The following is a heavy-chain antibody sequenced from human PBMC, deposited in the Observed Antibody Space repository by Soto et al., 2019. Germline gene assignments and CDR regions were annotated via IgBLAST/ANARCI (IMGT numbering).Heavy chain of an antibody. V-gene: IGHV3-23*01. D-gene: IGHD3-10*01. Sequence: EVQLLESGGGLVQPGGSLRLSCAASGFTFSSYAMSWVRQAPGKGLEWVSAISGSGGSTYYADSVKGRFTISRDNSKNTLYLQMNSLRAEDTAVYYCAKGVTRGGYYYYYGMDVWGQGTTVTVSS. J-gene: IGHJ6*02. CDR1: GFTFSSYA. CDR3: AKGVTRGGYYYYYGMDV. CDR2: ISGSGGST.